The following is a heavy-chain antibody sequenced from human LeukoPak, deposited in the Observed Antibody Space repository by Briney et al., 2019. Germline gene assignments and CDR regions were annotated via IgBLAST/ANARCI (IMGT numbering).Heavy chain of an antibody. J-gene: IGHJ4*02. CDR3: AGGRYTYFDY. Sequence: SETLSLTCTVSGGSISSYYWSWIRQPPGKGLEWIGYIYYSGSTNYNPSLKSRVTISVDTSKNQFSLKLSSVTAADTAVYYCAGGRYTYFDYWGQGTLVTVSS. V-gene: IGHV4-59*01. CDR2: IYYSGST. D-gene: IGHD3-16*01. CDR1: GGSISSYY.